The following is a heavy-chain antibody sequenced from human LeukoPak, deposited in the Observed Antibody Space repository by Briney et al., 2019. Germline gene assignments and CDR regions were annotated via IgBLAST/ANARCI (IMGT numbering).Heavy chain of an antibody. D-gene: IGHD3-9*01. CDR1: GFTFSSYD. CDR3: ARAVPDILTGSGAFDI. CDR2: IGTAGDP. V-gene: IGHV3-13*05. Sequence: GGSLRLSCAASGFTFSSYDIHWVRQATGKGLEWVPAIGTAGDPYYPGSVKGRFTISRENAKNSLYLQMNSLRAGDTAVYYCARAVPDILTGSGAFDIWGQGTMVTVSS. J-gene: IGHJ3*02.